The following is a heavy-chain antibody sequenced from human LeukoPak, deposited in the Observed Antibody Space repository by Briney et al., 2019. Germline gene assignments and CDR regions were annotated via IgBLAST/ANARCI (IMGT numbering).Heavy chain of an antibody. D-gene: IGHD3-22*01. J-gene: IGHJ4*02. CDR1: GFTFSSYS. V-gene: IGHV3-21*01. CDR3: ARGRLFPSV. CDR2: ISGTGDYI. Sequence: GGSLRLSCAASGFTFSSYSMNWVRQAPGKGLEWVSSISGTGDYIYYADSVKGRFTISRDNGKNSLFLQMNSLRVEDTAVYYCARGRLFPSVWGQGTLVTVSS.